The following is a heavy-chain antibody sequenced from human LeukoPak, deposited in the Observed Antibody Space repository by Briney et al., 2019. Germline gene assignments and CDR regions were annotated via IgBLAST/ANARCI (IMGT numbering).Heavy chain of an antibody. J-gene: IGHJ4*02. CDR3: ARVPSIPYFDY. Sequence: GGSLRLSCAASGLIFSSYWMSWVRQAPGKGLEWVANIKKDGSEKYYVDSVKGRFTISRDNAKNSLYLQMNSLRAEDTAVYYCARVPSIPYFDYWGQGTLVTVSS. V-gene: IGHV3-7*01. CDR1: GLIFSSYW. CDR2: IKKDGSEK.